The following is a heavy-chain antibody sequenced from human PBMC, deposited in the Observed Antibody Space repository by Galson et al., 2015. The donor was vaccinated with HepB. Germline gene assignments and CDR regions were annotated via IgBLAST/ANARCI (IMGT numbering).Heavy chain of an antibody. Sequence: SLRLSCAASGFTFSSYSMNWVRQAPGKGLEWISHISSGSGTIYYADSVKGRFTIPRDNAKNSLYLHMNSLRDEDTAVYYCTRPGNWGPDEYWGQGTLVTVSS. V-gene: IGHV3-48*02. CDR2: ISSGSGTI. CDR3: TRPGNWGPDEY. J-gene: IGHJ4*02. CDR1: GFTFSSYS. D-gene: IGHD7-27*01.